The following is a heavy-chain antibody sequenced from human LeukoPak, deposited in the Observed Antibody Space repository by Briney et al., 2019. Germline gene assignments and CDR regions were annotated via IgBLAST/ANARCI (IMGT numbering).Heavy chain of an antibody. CDR2: IYHRGST. CDR1: GDSISYFY. J-gene: IGHJ4*02. CDR3: ARGAEYYAIWRGYAGYSDY. Sequence: SETLSLTCSVSGDSISYFYWSWIRQPPGKGREWVGSIYHRGSTYYNPPLRSRVTISLDMSKKKFSLKLTSVTAADTAVYFCARGAEYYAIWRGYAGYSDYWGQGISVTVSS. V-gene: IGHV4-38-2*02. D-gene: IGHD3-3*01.